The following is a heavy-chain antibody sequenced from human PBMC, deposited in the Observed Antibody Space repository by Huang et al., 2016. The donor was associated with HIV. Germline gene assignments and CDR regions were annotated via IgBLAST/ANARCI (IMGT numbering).Heavy chain of an antibody. J-gene: IGHJ4*02. Sequence: QVHLVQSGAEVKKPGASVKVSCKASGYTFTNYDINWVRQAPGRGLEWMGWMNPNNGNTGCAQSFQGRVTMTRKTSITTAYMELTSLTSEDTAVYYCARSAYGDLDYWGLGTLVIVSS. V-gene: IGHV1-8*02. CDR2: MNPNNGNT. CDR1: GYTFTNYD. CDR3: ARSAYGDLDY. D-gene: IGHD4-17*01.